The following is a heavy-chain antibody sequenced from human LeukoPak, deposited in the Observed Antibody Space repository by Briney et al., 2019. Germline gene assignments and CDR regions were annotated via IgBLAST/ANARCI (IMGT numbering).Heavy chain of an antibody. Sequence: ASVKVSCKASGYTFTSYGINWVRQATGQGLEWMGWMNPNSGNTGYAQKFQGRVTITRNTSISTAYMELSSLRSEDTAVYYCARGRTYYYDSSGYWASDAFDIWGQGTMVTVSS. J-gene: IGHJ3*02. CDR2: MNPNSGNT. V-gene: IGHV1-8*03. D-gene: IGHD3-22*01. CDR3: ARGRTYYYDSSGYWASDAFDI. CDR1: GYTFTSYG.